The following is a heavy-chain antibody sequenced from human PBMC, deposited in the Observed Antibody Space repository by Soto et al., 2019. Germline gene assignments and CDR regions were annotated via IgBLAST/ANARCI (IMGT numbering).Heavy chain of an antibody. Sequence: QVQLVQSGAEVKKPGASVKVSCKASGYTFTSYGISWVRQAPGQGLEWMGWISAYNGNTNYAQKLQGRVTMTTDTSTSTAYMKLRSMRSDDTAVYYCARVLNYDILARYYKAGGDYYYYGMDVWGQGTTVTVSS. D-gene: IGHD3-9*01. CDR3: ARVLNYDILARYYKAGGDYYYYGMDV. CDR2: ISAYNGNT. V-gene: IGHV1-18*01. J-gene: IGHJ6*02. CDR1: GYTFTSYG.